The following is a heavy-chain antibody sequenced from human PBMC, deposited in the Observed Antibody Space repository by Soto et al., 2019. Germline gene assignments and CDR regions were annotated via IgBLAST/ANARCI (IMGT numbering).Heavy chain of an antibody. CDR1: GYSFTSYW. Sequence: PGESLKISCKGSGYSFTSYWIGWVRQLPVKGLEWMGRIDPSDSYTTYSPSFQGHITISADKSISTAYLQWSSLKASDTAVYYCARHEGVPAADGLDVWGQGTTVTVSS. J-gene: IGHJ6*02. CDR2: IDPSDSYT. D-gene: IGHD2-2*01. CDR3: ARHEGVPAADGLDV. V-gene: IGHV5-10-1*01.